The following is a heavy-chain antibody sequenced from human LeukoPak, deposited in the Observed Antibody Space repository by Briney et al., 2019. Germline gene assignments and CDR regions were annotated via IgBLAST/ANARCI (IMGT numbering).Heavy chain of an antibody. CDR1: GYTFTGYY. V-gene: IGHV1-2*02. CDR3: AKLAAAGTAYYYYYMDV. CDR2: INPNSGGT. D-gene: IGHD6-13*01. J-gene: IGHJ6*03. Sequence: ASVTVSCKASGYTFTGYYMHWVRQAPGQGGEGMGWINPNSGGTNYAQKFQGRVTITRDTSIRTAYMEVSRLRAGDTGGYYCAKLAAAGTAYYYYYMDVWGKGTTVTISS.